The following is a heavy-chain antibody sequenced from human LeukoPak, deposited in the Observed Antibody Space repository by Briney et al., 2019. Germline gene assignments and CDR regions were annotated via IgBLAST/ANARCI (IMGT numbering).Heavy chain of an antibody. V-gene: IGHV3-23*01. CDR1: GFTFSSYA. J-gene: IGHJ4*02. CDR3: AKSSAGTMVY. D-gene: IGHD6-19*01. CDR2: ISGNGGST. Sequence: PGGSLRLSCAASGFTFSSYAMSWVRQAPGKGLEWVSGISGNGGSTYYADSVKGRFTISRDNSKNTLYLQMSSLRAEDTAVYYCAKSSAGTMVYWGQGALVTVSS.